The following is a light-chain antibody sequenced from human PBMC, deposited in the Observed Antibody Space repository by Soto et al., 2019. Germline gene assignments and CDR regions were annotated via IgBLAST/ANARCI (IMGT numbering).Light chain of an antibody. CDR2: CAS. J-gene: IGKJ1*01. CDR3: QQYGSSLWT. Sequence: EIVLAQSPGTLSLSPGERATLSCRASQSVENTYLAWSQLKPCQAPRLLLYCASSRATGVTDRFSGSGAGTDFTLTISRLESEDAALYFCQQYGSSLWTLGQGTKV. CDR1: QSVENTY. V-gene: IGKV3-20*01.